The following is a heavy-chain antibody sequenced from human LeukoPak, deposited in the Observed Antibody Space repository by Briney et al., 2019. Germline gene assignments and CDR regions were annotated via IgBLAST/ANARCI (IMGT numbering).Heavy chain of an antibody. V-gene: IGHV3-30*02. CDR2: IRYDGSNK. CDR3: AKDRDYGSVKGIDY. Sequence: PGGSLRLSCAASGFTFSSYGMHWVRQAPGKGLEWVAFIRYDGSNKYYADSVKGRFTISRDNSKNTLYLQMNSLRAEDTAVYYCAKDRDYGSVKGIDYWGQGTLVTVSS. D-gene: IGHD3-10*01. J-gene: IGHJ4*02. CDR1: GFTFSSYG.